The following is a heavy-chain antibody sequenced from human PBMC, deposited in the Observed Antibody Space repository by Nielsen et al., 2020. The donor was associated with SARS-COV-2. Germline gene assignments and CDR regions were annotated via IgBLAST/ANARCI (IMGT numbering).Heavy chain of an antibody. D-gene: IGHD3-22*01. CDR3: AKDVVMLHDSSGYLDS. CDR1: GFTFSSYA. J-gene: IGHJ4*02. V-gene: IGHV3-30-3*02. Sequence: GESLKISCAASGFTFSSYAMSWVRQAPGKGLEWVAVISYDGSNKYYADSVKGRFTISRDNSKNTLYLQMHSLSAEDTARYFCAKDVVMLHDSSGYLDSWGQGALVTV. CDR2: ISYDGSNK.